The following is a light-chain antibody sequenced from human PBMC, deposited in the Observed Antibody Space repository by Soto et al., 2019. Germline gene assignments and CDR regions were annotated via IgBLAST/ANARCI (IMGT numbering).Light chain of an antibody. V-gene: IGKV1-5*03. CDR3: QHYNSYSEA. Sequence: DIQGTQSPYPLSGSVGDRVTITCRASQTISSWLAWYQQKPGKAPKLLIYKASTLKSGVPSRFSGSGSGTEFTLTISSLQPDDFATYYCQHYNSYSEAVGQGTKVDI. CDR1: QTISSW. J-gene: IGKJ1*01. CDR2: KAS.